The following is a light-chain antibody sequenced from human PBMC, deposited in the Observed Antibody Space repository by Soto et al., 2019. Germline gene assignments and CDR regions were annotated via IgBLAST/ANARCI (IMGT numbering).Light chain of an antibody. V-gene: IGLV2-14*01. J-gene: IGLJ1*01. CDR3: CSSTSSNTYV. Sequence: QSALTQPASVSGSPGQSITISCTGTSSDVGGYTYVSWYQQHPGKAPKLMIYDVSYRPSGVSNRFSGSKSGNTGSLTISGLQAEDEADYYCCSSTSSNTYVFGTGTKVTVL. CDR1: SSDVGGYTY. CDR2: DVS.